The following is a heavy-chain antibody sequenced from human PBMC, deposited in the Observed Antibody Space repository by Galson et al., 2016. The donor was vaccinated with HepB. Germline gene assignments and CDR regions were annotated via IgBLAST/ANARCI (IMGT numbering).Heavy chain of an antibody. D-gene: IGHD4-23*01. J-gene: IGHJ3*02. Sequence: SVKVSCKASGDTFTSQYIHWVRQAPGQGLEWMGVFRLRGGWATYAQKLQGRVTMTRDTSTTTVDMELSSLTSDDTAVYYCAGEPPLMGTPSGIGAFDIWGQGTMVTVFS. CDR3: AGEPPLMGTPSGIGAFDI. CDR1: GDTFTSQY. V-gene: IGHV1-46*01. CDR2: FRLRGGWA.